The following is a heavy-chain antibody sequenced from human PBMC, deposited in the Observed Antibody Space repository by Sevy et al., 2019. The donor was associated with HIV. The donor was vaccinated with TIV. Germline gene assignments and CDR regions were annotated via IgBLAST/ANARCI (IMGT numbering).Heavy chain of an antibody. D-gene: IGHD3-22*01. CDR1: GFTFNTYA. V-gene: IGHV3-23*01. J-gene: IGHJ4*02. Sequence: GGSLRLSCAASGFTFNTYAMSWVRQAPGKGLEWVSGISGSAYSTYDADSVKGRFTISRDNSKNTLSLQMNSLRAEDTAVYYCTKESPGYNYDSSGSLDYWGQGTLVTVSS. CDR3: TKESPGYNYDSSGSLDY. CDR2: ISGSAYST.